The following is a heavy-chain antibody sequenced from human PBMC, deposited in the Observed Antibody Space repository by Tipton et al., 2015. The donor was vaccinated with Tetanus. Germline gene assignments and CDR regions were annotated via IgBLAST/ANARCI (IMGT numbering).Heavy chain of an antibody. CDR3: ARRGGDFLTGYYDS. D-gene: IGHD3-9*01. CDR2: IYYSGST. J-gene: IGHJ4*02. Sequence: TLSLTCTVSGGSISSSNYYWGWIRQPPGKGLEWIGRIYYSGSTSYNPSLKSRVTISEDTSKNQFSLELNSVTAADTAVYYCARRGGDFLTGYYDSWGQGTLVTVSS. V-gene: IGHV4-39*01. CDR1: GGSISSSNYY.